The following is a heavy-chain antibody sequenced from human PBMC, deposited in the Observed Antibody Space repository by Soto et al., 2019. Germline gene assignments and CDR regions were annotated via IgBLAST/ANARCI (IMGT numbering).Heavy chain of an antibody. V-gene: IGHV4-59*08. Sequence: SETLSLTSTVSGGSISSYRWSWIRQPPGKGLEWIGYIYYSGSTNYNPSLKSRVPISVYTSKNQFSLKLSSVTAADTAVYYCAGKTRNHGYCSGGSCYEDAYYYYYYMDVWGKGTTVTVSS. D-gene: IGHD2-15*01. CDR2: IYYSGST. J-gene: IGHJ6*03. CDR1: GGSISSYR. CDR3: AGKTRNHGYCSGGSCYEDAYYYYYYMDV.